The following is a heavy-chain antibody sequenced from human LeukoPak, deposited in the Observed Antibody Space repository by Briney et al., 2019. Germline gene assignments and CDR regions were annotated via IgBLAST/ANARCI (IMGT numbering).Heavy chain of an antibody. CDR3: ARTNYYGSGSYWFDY. Sequence: SETLSLTCTVSGGSISDNYWSWIRQPPGKGLEWIGYAYYSGHTNYNSSLKSRVTMSLDTSKSQFSLRLSSVTAADTAVYYCARTNYYGSGSYWFDYWGQGTLVTVSS. CDR2: AYYSGHT. V-gene: IGHV4-59*08. J-gene: IGHJ4*02. CDR1: GGSISDNY. D-gene: IGHD3-10*01.